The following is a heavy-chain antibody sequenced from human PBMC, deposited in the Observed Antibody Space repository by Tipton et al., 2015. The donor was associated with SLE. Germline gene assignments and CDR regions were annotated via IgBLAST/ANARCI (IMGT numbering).Heavy chain of an antibody. CDR1: GYSFNSYW. J-gene: IGHJ4*02. CDR3: VVSSGTQGGDF. Sequence: QLVQSGAEMKKPGESLKISCKTSGYSFNSYWVGWVRQMPGKGLEWMGIVYPADSDTRYSPSFQGQVTVSADSSLRTAYLQWNSLKASDSAMYYCVVSSGTQGGDFWGQGTLVTVSS. V-gene: IGHV5-51*03. D-gene: IGHD1-1*01. CDR2: VYPADSDT.